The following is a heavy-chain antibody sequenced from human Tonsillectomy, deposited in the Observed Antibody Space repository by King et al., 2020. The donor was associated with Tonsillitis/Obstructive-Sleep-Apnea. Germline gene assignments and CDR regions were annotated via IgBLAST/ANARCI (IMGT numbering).Heavy chain of an antibody. CDR3: ARTDYNDDVAGWFDP. CDR1: GGSISSGGYY. J-gene: IGHJ5*02. V-gene: IGHV4-31*01. Sequence: VPLQESGPGLVKPSQTLSLTCTVSGGSISSGGYYWRWIRQRPGKGLEWIGYIYSTGSAYYNPSLKSLLTISIDTSKNQFSLKLSSVTAADTAVYYCARTDYNDDVAGWFDPWGQGTLVTVSS. D-gene: IGHD4-11*01. CDR2: IYSTGSA.